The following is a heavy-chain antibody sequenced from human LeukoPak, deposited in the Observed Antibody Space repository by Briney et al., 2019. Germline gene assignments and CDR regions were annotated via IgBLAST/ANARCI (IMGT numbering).Heavy chain of an antibody. CDR2: IYHSGST. J-gene: IGHJ5*02. D-gene: IGHD3-9*01. CDR1: GGSSSSGGYF. V-gene: IGHV4-30-2*01. CDR3: ARVILTGYYGNWFDP. Sequence: SETLSLTCAVSGGSSSSGGYFWSWIRRPPGKGMERIGYIYHSGSTYYSPSLKSRVTISVDRSKNQFSLKLSSVTAADTAVYYCARVILTGYYGNWFDPWGQGTLVTVSS.